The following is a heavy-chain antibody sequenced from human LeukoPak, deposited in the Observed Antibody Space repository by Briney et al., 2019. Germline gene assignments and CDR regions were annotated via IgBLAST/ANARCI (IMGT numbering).Heavy chain of an antibody. Sequence: GGSLRLSCAASGFTFGTYSMDWVRQTPGKRLEWVSSISSTGTYIYYADSVKGRLTISRDNAKNTLYLQMNSLRAEDTAVYYCAKSARMIVVDYFDYWGQGTLVTVSS. D-gene: IGHD3-22*01. CDR1: GFTFGTYS. J-gene: IGHJ4*02. CDR3: AKSARMIVVDYFDY. CDR2: ISSTGTYI. V-gene: IGHV3-21*04.